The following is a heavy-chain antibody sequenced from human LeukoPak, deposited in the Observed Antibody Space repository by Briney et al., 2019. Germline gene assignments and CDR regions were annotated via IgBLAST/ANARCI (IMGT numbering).Heavy chain of an antibody. CDR2: IYYSGST. J-gene: IGHJ4*02. CDR1: GGSISSSSYY. Sequence: SETLSLTCTVSGGSISSSSYYWGWIRQPPGKGLEWIGRIYYSGSTYYNPSLKSRVTISVDTSKNQFSLKLSSVTAADTAVYYCASLVRSSFDYWGQGTLVTVSS. D-gene: IGHD3-10*01. V-gene: IGHV4-39*01. CDR3: ASLVRSSFDY.